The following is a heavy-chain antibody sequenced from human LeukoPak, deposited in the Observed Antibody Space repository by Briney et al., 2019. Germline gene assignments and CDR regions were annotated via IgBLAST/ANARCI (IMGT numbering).Heavy chain of an antibody. V-gene: IGHV1-24*01. CDR2: FDPEDGET. J-gene: IGHJ5*02. Sequence: ASVKVSCKVSGYTLTELSMHWVRQAPGKGLEWMGGFDPEDGETIYAQKFQGRVTMTEDTSTVTAYMELSSLRSEDTAVYYCATAPRLFRGVGWFDPWGQGTLVTVSS. D-gene: IGHD3-10*01. CDR3: ATAPRLFRGVGWFDP. CDR1: GYTLTELS.